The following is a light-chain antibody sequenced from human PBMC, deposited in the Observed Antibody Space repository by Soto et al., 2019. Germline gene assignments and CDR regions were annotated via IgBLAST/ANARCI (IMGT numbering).Light chain of an antibody. Sequence: QSALTQLPSASGSPGQSVTISCTGTSSDVGGYNYVSWYQQHPGKAPKFMIYEVTKRPSGVPDRFSGAKSGNTASLTVSGLQAEDEADYYCSSHAGSNKVFGGGTKLTVL. CDR3: SSHAGSNKV. CDR1: SSDVGGYNY. J-gene: IGLJ2*01. CDR2: EVT. V-gene: IGLV2-8*01.